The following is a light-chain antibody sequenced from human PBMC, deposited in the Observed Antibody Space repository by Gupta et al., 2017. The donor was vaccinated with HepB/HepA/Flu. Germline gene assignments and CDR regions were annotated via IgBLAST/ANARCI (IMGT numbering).Light chain of an antibody. V-gene: IGKV3-20*01. CDR2: GAS. CDR3: QQHGSSFPIT. J-gene: IGKJ5*01. CDR1: QTVNSRY. Sequence: EIGLTQSPGILSLSQGERVTLSCRASQTVNSRYFAWYQQKPGQAPRVLIYGASSRDTGTPDRVSGSGCGKNFTISIIRREQEDFAVYDCQQHGSSFPITFGQGTXLDI.